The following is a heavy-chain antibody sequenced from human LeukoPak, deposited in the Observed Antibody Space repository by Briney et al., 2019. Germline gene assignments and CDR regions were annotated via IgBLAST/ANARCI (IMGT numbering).Heavy chain of an antibody. Sequence: ASVKVSCKASGYTFTSYDINWVRQATGQGLEWMGWMNPNSGNTGYAQKFQGRVTMTRNTSIRTAYMELSSLRSEDTAVYYCVSPGVYYESSGYYPFDYWGQGTLVTVSS. D-gene: IGHD3-22*01. J-gene: IGHJ4*02. CDR1: GYTFTSYD. V-gene: IGHV1-8*01. CDR2: MNPNSGNT. CDR3: VSPGVYYESSGYYPFDY.